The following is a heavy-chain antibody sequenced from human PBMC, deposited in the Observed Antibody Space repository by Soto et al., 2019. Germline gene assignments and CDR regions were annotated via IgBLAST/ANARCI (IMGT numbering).Heavy chain of an antibody. D-gene: IGHD3-10*01. CDR2: IIPILDTA. J-gene: IGHJ4*02. Sequence: ASVKVSCKASGTTFSSYALSWVRQAPGQGLEWMGTIIPILDTATYAQKFRGRVTITADGSTSTAYMELSSLRYEDTALYYCARSRSGAVADSFDFWGQGTLVTVSS. CDR3: ARSRSGAVADSFDF. CDR1: GTTFSSYA. V-gene: IGHV1-69*11.